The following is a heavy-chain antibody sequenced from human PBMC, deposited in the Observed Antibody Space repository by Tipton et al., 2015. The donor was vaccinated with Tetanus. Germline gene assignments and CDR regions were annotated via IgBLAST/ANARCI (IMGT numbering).Heavy chain of an antibody. CDR3: ARRLIQNWFDP. V-gene: IGHV4-31*03. CDR1: GGSIRSGGYY. D-gene: IGHD2-8*01. J-gene: IGHJ5*02. Sequence: TLSLTCTVSGGSIRSGGYYWTWIRQHPERGLEWIGYIYYTGNTYYNPSLKSRVTISVDSSKNQFSLKLTSLTAADTAVYYCARRLIQNWFDPWGQGTLATVSS. CDR2: IYYTGNT.